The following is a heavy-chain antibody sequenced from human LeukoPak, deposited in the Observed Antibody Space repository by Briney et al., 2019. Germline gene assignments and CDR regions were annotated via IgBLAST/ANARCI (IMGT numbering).Heavy chain of an antibody. D-gene: IGHD3-10*01. V-gene: IGHV3-11*01. Sequence: GGSLRLSCAASGFTLSDYYMSWIRQTPGKGLEWVSYISGSAGTIAYADSVKGRFTISRDNAKNSLYLQMSGLRAEDTAVYYCASTRITMVRGVMGAARTLWYWGQGTLVTVSS. CDR3: ASTRITMVRGVMGAARTLWY. J-gene: IGHJ4*02. CDR1: GFTLSDYY. CDR2: ISGSAGTI.